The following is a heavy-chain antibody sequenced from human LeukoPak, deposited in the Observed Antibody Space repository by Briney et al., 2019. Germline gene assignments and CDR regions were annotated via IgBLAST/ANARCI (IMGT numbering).Heavy chain of an antibody. CDR1: GYTFTSYD. V-gene: IGHV1-8*01. J-gene: IGHJ4*02. D-gene: IGHD5-24*01. CDR3: ARGLQRWLQFLGY. Sequence: ASVKVSCKASGYTFTSYDINWVREATGQGLEWMGGMNPKSGNTGYAQKFQGRVTMTRNTSISTAYMELSSLGSEDTAVYYCARGLQRWLQFLGYWGQGTLVTVSS. CDR2: MNPKSGNT.